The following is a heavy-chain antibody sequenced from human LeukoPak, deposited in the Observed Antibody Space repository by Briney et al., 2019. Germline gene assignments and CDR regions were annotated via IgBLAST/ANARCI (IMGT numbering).Heavy chain of an antibody. CDR2: INHSGST. D-gene: IGHD2-15*01. CDR3: ARAVVVVAATGGGNWFDP. CDR1: GGSFSGYY. V-gene: IGHV4-34*01. Sequence: SETLSLTCAVYGGSFSGYYWSWIRQPPGKGLEWIGEINHSGSTNYNPSLKSRVTISVDTSQNQFSLKLSSVTAADTAVYSCARAVVVVAATGGGNWFDPWGQGTLVTVSS. J-gene: IGHJ5*02.